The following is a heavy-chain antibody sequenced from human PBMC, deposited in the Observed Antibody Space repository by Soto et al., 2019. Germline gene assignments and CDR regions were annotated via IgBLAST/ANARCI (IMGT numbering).Heavy chain of an antibody. D-gene: IGHD6-13*01. Sequence: QVQLVQSGAEVKKPGASVKVSCKASGYTFTSYAMHWVRQAPGQRLEWMGWINAGNGNTKYSQKFQGRVTITRDTSASPAYMELSSLRSEDTAVYYWAGDPAGMLGLGDYWGQGALVTVSS. CDR1: GYTFTSYA. V-gene: IGHV1-3*01. CDR3: AGDPAGMLGLGDY. CDR2: INAGNGNT. J-gene: IGHJ4*02.